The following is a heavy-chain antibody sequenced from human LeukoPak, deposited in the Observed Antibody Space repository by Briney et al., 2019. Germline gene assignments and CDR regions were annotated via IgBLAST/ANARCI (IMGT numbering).Heavy chain of an antibody. V-gene: IGHV3-30*18. CDR3: AKDQGSGSYPIDY. CDR1: GFTFSSYG. J-gene: IGHJ4*02. D-gene: IGHD1-26*01. Sequence: PGRSLRLSCAASGFTFSSYGMHWVRQAPGKGLEWVAVISYDGSNKYYADSVKGRFTISRDNSKNTLYLQMNSLRAEDTAVYYCAKDQGSGSYPIDYWGQGTLVTVSS. CDR2: ISYDGSNK.